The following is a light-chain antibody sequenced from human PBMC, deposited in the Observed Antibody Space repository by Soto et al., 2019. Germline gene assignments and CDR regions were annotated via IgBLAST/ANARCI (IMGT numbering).Light chain of an antibody. CDR1: QSVSSSY. Sequence: EIVLTQSPGTLSLSPRERATLSCRASQSVSSSYLAWYQQKPGQAPRLLIYDASRATGIPDRFSASGSGTDFTLTITRLEPEDFAVYYCQHYGTSALFGPGTKVDI. V-gene: IGKV3-20*01. J-gene: IGKJ3*01. CDR2: DAS. CDR3: QHYGTSAL.